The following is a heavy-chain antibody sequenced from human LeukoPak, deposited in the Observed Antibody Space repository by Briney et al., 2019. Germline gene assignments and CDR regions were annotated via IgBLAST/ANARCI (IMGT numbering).Heavy chain of an antibody. Sequence: SVKVSCKASGGTISSYAISWVRQAPGQGLEWMGRIIPILGIANYAQKFQGRVTITADKSTSTAYMELSSLRSEDTAVYYCARDRDGSYPLDYWGQGTLVTVSS. J-gene: IGHJ4*02. V-gene: IGHV1-69*04. CDR1: GGTISSYA. CDR2: IIPILGIA. CDR3: ARDRDGSYPLDY. D-gene: IGHD1-26*01.